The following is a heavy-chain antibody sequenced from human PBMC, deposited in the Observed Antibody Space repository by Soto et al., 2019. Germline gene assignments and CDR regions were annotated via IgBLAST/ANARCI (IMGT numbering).Heavy chain of an antibody. CDR3: ARKGYYYDGMDV. Sequence: QVQLVESGGGVVQPGRSLRLSCAASGFTFSSYAMHWVRQAPGKGLEWVAVISYDGSNKYYADSVKGRFTISRDNSKNTLYLQMNSLRAEDTAVYYCARKGYYYDGMDVWGQGTTVTVSS. CDR1: GFTFSSYA. CDR2: ISYDGSNK. J-gene: IGHJ6*02. V-gene: IGHV3-30-3*01.